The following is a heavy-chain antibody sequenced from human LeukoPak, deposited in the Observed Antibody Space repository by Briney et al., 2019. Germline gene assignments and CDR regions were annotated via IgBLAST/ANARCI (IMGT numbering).Heavy chain of an antibody. D-gene: IGHD3-3*01. J-gene: IGHJ4*02. Sequence: MPGGSLRLSCAASGFTFSSYAMSWVRQAPGKGLEWVGRIKSKGGGETTDYAAPVKGRFVISRDDSRNTIFLQMTSLTAEDTATYYCAWLRSLDDLASSFSLWGQGTRVTVSS. CDR2: IKSKGGGETT. CDR3: AWLRSLDDLASSFSL. CDR1: GFTFSSYA. V-gene: IGHV3-15*01.